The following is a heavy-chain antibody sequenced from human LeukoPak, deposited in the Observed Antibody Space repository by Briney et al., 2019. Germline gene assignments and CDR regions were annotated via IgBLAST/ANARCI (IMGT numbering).Heavy chain of an antibody. CDR2: IYYSGST. V-gene: IGHV4-39*02. Sequence: PSETLSLTCTVSGGSISSSSYYWGWIRQPPGKGLEWIGSIYYSGSTYYNPSLKSRVTISVDTSKNQFSLKLSSVTAADTAVYYCARDSTGRNWFDPWGQGTLVTVSS. J-gene: IGHJ5*02. CDR1: GGSISSSSYY. CDR3: ARDSTGRNWFDP.